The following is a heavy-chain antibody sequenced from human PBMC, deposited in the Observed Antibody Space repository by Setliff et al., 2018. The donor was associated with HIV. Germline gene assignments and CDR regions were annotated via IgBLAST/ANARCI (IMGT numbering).Heavy chain of an antibody. V-gene: IGHV3-23*01. CDR1: GFSFSIYA. CDR3: ARLCLRCKGLIYDYMDV. J-gene: IGHJ6*03. Sequence: GSLRLSCAASGFSFSIYAMTWVRQAPGKGLEWVSGISGSGLSTYYADSVKGRFTISRDNAKNTLSLQMNSLRAEDTALYHCARLCLRCKGLIYDYMDVWGKGTTVTVSS. D-gene: IGHD3-10*02. CDR2: ISGSGLST.